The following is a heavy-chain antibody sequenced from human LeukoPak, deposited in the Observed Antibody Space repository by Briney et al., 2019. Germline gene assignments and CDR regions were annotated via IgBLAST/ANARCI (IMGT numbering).Heavy chain of an antibody. CDR1: GGSISSGGYY. CDR3: ARGVYIAAAQYAY. CDR2: IYYSGTT. J-gene: IGHJ4*02. D-gene: IGHD6-13*01. V-gene: IGHV4-61*08. Sequence: SETLSLTCTVSGGSISSGGYYWSWIRQPPGKGLEWIGYIYYSGTTNYNPSLKSRVTISVDTSKNQFSLKLSSVTAADTAVYYCARGVYIAAAQYAYWGQGTLVTVSS.